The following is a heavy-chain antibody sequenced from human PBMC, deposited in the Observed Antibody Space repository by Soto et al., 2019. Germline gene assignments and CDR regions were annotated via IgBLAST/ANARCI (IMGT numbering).Heavy chain of an antibody. V-gene: IGHV1-69*01. CDR2: ITPLYHA. Sequence: QVQLVQSGAELKKPGSSVKVSCKTSGATFNNSAISWLRQAPGQGLEWMGGITPLYHATYAQKFQGRVTISADGSPSTVCMDLRSLRHHVTAQYYCVRDRGISARPGGWFGPWGRGTLVSVSS. J-gene: IGHJ5*02. CDR1: GATFNNSA. D-gene: IGHD6-6*01. CDR3: VRDRGISARPGGWFGP.